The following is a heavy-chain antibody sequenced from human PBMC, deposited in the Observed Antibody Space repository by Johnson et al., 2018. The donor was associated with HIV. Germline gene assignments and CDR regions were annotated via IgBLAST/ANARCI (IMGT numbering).Heavy chain of an antibody. Sequence: VLLVESGGGVVQPGRSLRLSCAASGFTFSSYPMHWVRQAPGKGLEWVANIKQDGSEKYYVDSVKGRFTISRDNAKKSLFLQLNRLRAGDTAVYHCARGGTYNWSPDRIGKAFDIWGQGTTVTVSS. J-gene: IGHJ3*02. CDR2: IKQDGSEK. V-gene: IGHV3-7*02. CDR3: ARGGTYNWSPDRIGKAFDI. CDR1: GFTFSSYP. D-gene: IGHD1-20*01.